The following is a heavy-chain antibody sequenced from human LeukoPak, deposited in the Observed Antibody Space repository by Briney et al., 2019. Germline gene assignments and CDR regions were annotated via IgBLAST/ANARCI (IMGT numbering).Heavy chain of an antibody. D-gene: IGHD3-16*01. V-gene: IGHV3-21*01. J-gene: IGHJ4*02. CDR3: GRAFPPLRTASAGDL. Sequence: PGGSLRLSCSASGFSFSEYDMNWFRQAAGKGLEWISSISGRSSHVYYVDSVKGRFSISRDNAMNSVFLQMTSLGVDDTAVYYCGRAFPPLRTASAGDLWRQVTLVTVSS. CDR2: ISGRSSHV. CDR1: GFSFSEYD.